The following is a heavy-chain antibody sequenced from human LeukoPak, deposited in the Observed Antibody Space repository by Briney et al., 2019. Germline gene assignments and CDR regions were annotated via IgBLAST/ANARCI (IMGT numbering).Heavy chain of an antibody. V-gene: IGHV4-39*01. J-gene: IGHJ5*02. Sequence: SETLSLTCTVSGGSISSSSYYWAWIRQPPGKGLEWIGSIYYSGGTYYNPSLKSRVAVSVDTSKNHFPLKLSSVTAADTAVYYCARHLTIRYCTSSSCSCWFDPWGQGTLVTVSS. CDR3: ARHLTIRYCTSSSCSCWFDP. CDR2: IYYSGGT. D-gene: IGHD2-2*01. CDR1: GGSISSSSYY.